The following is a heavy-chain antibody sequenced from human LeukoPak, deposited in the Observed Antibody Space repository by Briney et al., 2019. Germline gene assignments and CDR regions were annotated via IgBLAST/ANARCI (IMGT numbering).Heavy chain of an antibody. D-gene: IGHD3-10*01. Sequence: GGSLRLSCAASGFTFSSYSMNWVRQAPGKGLEWISYISSGSGTIYDADSVKGRFTIPRDNARNSVFLQMNSLRAEDTAVYYCARVRLNTAGSGWSFLPRPTGMDVWGQGTTVTVSS. J-gene: IGHJ6*02. CDR3: ARVRLNTAGSGWSFLPRPTGMDV. V-gene: IGHV3-48*04. CDR2: ISSGSGTI. CDR1: GFTFSSYS.